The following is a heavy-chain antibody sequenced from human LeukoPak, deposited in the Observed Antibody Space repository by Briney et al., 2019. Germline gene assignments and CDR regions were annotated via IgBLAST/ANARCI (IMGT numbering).Heavy chain of an antibody. V-gene: IGHV3-21*01. D-gene: IGHD1-1*01. CDR2: ISSSSSYI. CDR1: GFTFSDSY. CDR3: ARAHQNWYYFDY. J-gene: IGHJ4*02. Sequence: GGSLRLSCAASGFTFSDSYMTWVRQAPGKGLEWVSSISSSSSYIYYADSVKGRFTISRDNAKNSLYLQMNSLRAEDTAVYYCARAHQNWYYFDYWGQGTLVTVSS.